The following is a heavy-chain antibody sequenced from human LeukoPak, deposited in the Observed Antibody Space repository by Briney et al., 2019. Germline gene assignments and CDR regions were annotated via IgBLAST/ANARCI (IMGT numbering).Heavy chain of an antibody. CDR3: ARARYCSSTSCLFDAFDI. V-gene: IGHV4-61*01. J-gene: IGHJ3*02. CDR1: GGSISSSSYY. Sequence: PSETLSLTCTVSGGSISSSSYYWSWIRQPPGKGLEWIGYIYYSGGTNYNPSLKSRVTISVDTSKNQFSLKLSSVTAADTAVYYCARARYCSSTSCLFDAFDIWGQGTMVTVSS. D-gene: IGHD2-2*01. CDR2: IYYSGGT.